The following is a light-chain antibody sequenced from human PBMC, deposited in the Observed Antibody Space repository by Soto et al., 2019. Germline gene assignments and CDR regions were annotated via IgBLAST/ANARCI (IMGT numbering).Light chain of an antibody. J-gene: IGKJ2*01. CDR3: LQYNNWPYT. CDR1: QSVSTK. CDR2: GAS. V-gene: IGKV3-15*01. Sequence: EMVMTQSPVTLSVSPGERGTLSCRASQSVSTKLLWYQQTPGQAPRLLIYGASTRATGIPARFSGGGSGTEFSLTISSLQSEDFAVYYCLQYNNWPYTFGQGTRVEI.